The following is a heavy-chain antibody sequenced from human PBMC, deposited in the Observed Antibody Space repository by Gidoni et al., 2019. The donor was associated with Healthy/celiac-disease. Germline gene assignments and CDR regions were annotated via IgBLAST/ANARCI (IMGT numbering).Heavy chain of an antibody. CDR3: SRGITGRQVGATNWFDP. V-gene: IGHV1-69*04. CDR2: IIPILGIA. CDR1: GGTFSSYA. J-gene: IGHJ5*02. Sequence: GGTFSSYALSWVRQAPGQGLEWMGRIIPILGIANYAQKFQGRVTITADKSTSTAYMELSSRRSEDTAVYYCSRGITGRQVGATNWFDPWGQGTLVTVSS. D-gene: IGHD1-26*01.